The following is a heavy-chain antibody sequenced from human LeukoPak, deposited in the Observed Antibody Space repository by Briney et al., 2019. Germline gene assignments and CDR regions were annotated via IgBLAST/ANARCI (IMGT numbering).Heavy chain of an antibody. Sequence: PGGSLRLSCAASGSTFSSYSMSWVRQAPGKGLEWISYISGSGSVSYYEDSVKGRFTISRDNAKNSLYLQMNSLRDEDTALYYCARDGGFGFLAAFDTWGQGTMVTVSS. V-gene: IGHV3-48*02. J-gene: IGHJ3*02. CDR1: GSTFSSYS. D-gene: IGHD3-10*01. CDR3: ARDGGFGFLAAFDT. CDR2: ISGSGSVS.